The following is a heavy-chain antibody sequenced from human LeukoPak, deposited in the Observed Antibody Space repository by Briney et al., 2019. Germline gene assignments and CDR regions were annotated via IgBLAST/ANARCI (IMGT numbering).Heavy chain of an antibody. CDR2: INPKSGGT. CDR3: ARSPVAGTFDY. D-gene: IGHD6-19*01. J-gene: IGHJ4*02. V-gene: IGHV1-2*02. Sequence: EASVKVSCKASGYSFTDYYMHWVRQAPGQGLEWMGWINPKSGGTKYAQKFQGRVTMTRDTSISTAYMELSRLRYDDTAVYYCARSPVAGTFDYWGQGTLVTVSS. CDR1: GYSFTDYY.